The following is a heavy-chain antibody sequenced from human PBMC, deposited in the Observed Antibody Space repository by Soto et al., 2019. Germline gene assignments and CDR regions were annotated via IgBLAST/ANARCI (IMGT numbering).Heavy chain of an antibody. CDR1: GFTFSNYW. Sequence: PGGSLRLSCAASGFTFSNYWMHWVRQAPGKGLVWVSRIKNDGSDTSYADSVKGRFTISRDNSKNTLYLQMNSLRAEDTAVYYCAKDKGWVDYWGQGTMVTVYS. CDR3: AKDKGWVDY. D-gene: IGHD1-26*01. V-gene: IGHV3-74*01. CDR2: IKNDGSDT. J-gene: IGHJ4*02.